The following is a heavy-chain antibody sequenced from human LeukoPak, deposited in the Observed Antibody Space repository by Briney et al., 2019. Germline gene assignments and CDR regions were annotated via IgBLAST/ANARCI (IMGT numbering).Heavy chain of an antibody. CDR2: INHSGST. Sequence: SXXXSXXXXVYGGSFSGYXWSWIRQPXGXXLEWIGEINHSGSTNYNPSLKSRVTISVDTSKNQFSLKLSSVTAADTAVYYCARGVALGYFQHWGQGTLVTVSS. CDR3: ARGVALGYFQH. D-gene: IGHD2-15*01. V-gene: IGHV4-34*01. CDR1: GGSFSGYX. J-gene: IGHJ1*01.